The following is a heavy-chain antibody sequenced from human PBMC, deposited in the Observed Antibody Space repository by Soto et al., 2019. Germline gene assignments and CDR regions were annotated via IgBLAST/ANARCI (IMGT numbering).Heavy chain of an antibody. CDR1: GGSISSYY. CDR2: IYYSGST. V-gene: IGHV4-59*01. CDR3: ARDVGSGWNRVGWYFDL. J-gene: IGHJ2*01. Sequence: SETLSLTCTVSGGSISSYYWSWIRQPPGKGLEWIGYIYYSGSTNYNPFLKSRVTISVDTSKNQFSLKLSSVTAADTAVYYCARDVGSGWNRVGWYFDLWGRGTLVTVSS. D-gene: IGHD6-19*01.